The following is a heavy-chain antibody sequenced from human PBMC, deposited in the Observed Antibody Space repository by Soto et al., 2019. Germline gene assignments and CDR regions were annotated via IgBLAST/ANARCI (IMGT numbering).Heavy chain of an antibody. Sequence: QVQLVQSGAEVKNPGASVKVSCKSSGYTFTSYDINWVRQATGQGLEWMGWMNHNSGNTCYAQKYQGRVTMTRNTSISTAYIELSSLRSEDTAVYYCARNCSGGSCYSDYYYGMDVWGQGTTVTVSS. CDR2: MNHNSGNT. CDR3: ARNCSGGSCYSDYYYGMDV. V-gene: IGHV1-8*01. D-gene: IGHD2-15*01. CDR1: GYTFTSYD. J-gene: IGHJ6*02.